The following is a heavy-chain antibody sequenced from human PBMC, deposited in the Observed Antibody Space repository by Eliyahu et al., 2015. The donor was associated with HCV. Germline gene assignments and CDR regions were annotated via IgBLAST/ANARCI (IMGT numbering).Heavy chain of an antibody. J-gene: IGHJ5*02. D-gene: IGHD6-19*01. CDR2: IHXSGST. V-gene: IGHV4-59*01. Sequence: QVQLQESGPGLVKPSETLSLTCTVSGGSIXTYYWSWIRQPPGXGLEWIGYIHXSGSTNYNPSLKSRVTISIDTSXNQFSLRLTSVTAADTAIYYCASGGGGIAVAGTGGWFDPWGQGTLVTVSS. CDR3: ASGGGGIAVAGTGGWFDP. CDR1: GGSIXTYY.